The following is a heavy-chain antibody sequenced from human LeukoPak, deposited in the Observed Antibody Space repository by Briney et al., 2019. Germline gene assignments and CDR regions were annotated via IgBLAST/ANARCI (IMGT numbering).Heavy chain of an antibody. D-gene: IGHD6-19*01. CDR3: ARSRGAGPGAHFDY. Sequence: PGGSLRLPCAASGFTFSDEYMSWIRQAPGKGLEWVSYVSNSGSYTNYADSVKGRFTISRDNAKSSLYLQMNSVRAEDTAVYYCARSRGAGPGAHFDYWGQGTLVTVSS. CDR1: GFTFSDEY. V-gene: IGHV3-11*03. CDR2: VSNSGSYT. J-gene: IGHJ4*02.